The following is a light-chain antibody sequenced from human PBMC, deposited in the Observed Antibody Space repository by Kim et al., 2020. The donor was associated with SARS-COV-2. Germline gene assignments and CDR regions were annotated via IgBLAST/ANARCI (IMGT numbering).Light chain of an antibody. Sequence: NFMLTQPHSVSESPGKTVTISCTRSSGNIASNYMQWYQQRPGSAPTIVIYEDTQRPSGVPDRFSGSIDCSSNSASLTISGLKTEDEADYYCQSYDNTNQVFGGGTQLTVL. CDR1: SGNIASNY. CDR2: EDT. CDR3: QSYDNTNQV. V-gene: IGLV6-57*04. J-gene: IGLJ3*02.